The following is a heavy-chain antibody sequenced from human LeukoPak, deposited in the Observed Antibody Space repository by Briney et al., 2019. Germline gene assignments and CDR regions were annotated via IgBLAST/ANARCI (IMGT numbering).Heavy chain of an antibody. Sequence: PGGSLRLSCAASGIAVSSNYMSWVRQAPGKGLEWVSVLYTGGTTYYADSVKRRFTISRDDSKNTLYLQMNSLRVEDTAVYYCVAPHADCVSGYDYWGQGTLVTVSS. V-gene: IGHV3-53*01. J-gene: IGHJ4*02. CDR3: VAPHADCVSGYDY. D-gene: IGHD5-12*01. CDR1: GIAVSSNY. CDR2: LYTGGTT.